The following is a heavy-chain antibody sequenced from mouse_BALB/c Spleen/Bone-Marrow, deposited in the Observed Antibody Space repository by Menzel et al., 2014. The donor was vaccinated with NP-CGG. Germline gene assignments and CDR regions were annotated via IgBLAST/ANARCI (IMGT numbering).Heavy chain of an antibody. Sequence: VQLQESGAELVRPGASVTLSCKASGYTFTDYEMHWVKQTPVHGLEWIGAIDPETGGTVYNQKFKGKATLTADKSSSTAYMELRSLTSEDSAVYYCTRDGSSRWYFDVWGAGTTVTVSS. J-gene: IGHJ1*01. CDR1: GYTFTDYE. CDR2: IDPETGGT. CDR3: TRDGSSRWYFDV. D-gene: IGHD1-1*01. V-gene: IGHV1-15*01.